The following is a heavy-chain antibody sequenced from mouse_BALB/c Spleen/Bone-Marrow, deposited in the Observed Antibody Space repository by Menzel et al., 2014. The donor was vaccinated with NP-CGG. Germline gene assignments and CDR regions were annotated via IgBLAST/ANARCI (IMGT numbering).Heavy chain of an antibody. V-gene: IGHV1S135*01. CDR1: GYSFTDYN. D-gene: IGHD2-4*01. CDR3: ARPLYYDYGFAY. J-gene: IGHJ3*01. CDR2: IDPYIDGT. Sequence: EVKLQESGPELVKPGASVKVSCKASGYSFTDYNMYWVKQSHGKSLEWIGYIDPYIDGTSYNQKFRGKATLTVDKSSSTAFIHLNSLTSEDSAVYYCARPLYYDYGFAYWGQGTLVTVST.